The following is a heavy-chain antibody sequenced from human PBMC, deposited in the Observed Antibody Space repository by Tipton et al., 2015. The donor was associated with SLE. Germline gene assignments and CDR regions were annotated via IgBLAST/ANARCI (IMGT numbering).Heavy chain of an antibody. CDR3: TRDLNSYYYDSSGWFDP. Sequence: LSLTCTVSGGSISSHYWSWIRQAPGKGLEWVGFIRSKAYGGTTEYAASVKGRFTISRDDSKSIAYLQMNSLKTEDTAVYYCTRDLNSYYYDSSGWFDPWGQRTLVTVSS. J-gene: IGHJ5*02. CDR1: GGSISSHY. V-gene: IGHV3-49*03. D-gene: IGHD3-22*01. CDR2: IRSKAYGGTT.